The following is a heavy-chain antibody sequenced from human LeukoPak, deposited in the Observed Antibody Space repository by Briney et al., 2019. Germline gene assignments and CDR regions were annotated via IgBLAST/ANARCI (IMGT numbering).Heavy chain of an antibody. J-gene: IGHJ4*02. D-gene: IGHD3-10*01. V-gene: IGHV3-23*01. CDR3: AKDRGAHPNAVGSDS. Sequence: GGSPRLSCVAPGFTFSAFAMSWVRQAPGEGLEWVSGISRSGESTYYADSVKGRFTISRDNSKKTLYLQMSDLRAEDTAIYYCAKDRGAHPNAVGSDSWGQGTPVIVST. CDR2: ISRSGEST. CDR1: GFTFSAFA.